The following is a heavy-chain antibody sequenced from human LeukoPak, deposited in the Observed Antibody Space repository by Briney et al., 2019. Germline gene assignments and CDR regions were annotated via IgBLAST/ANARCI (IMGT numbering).Heavy chain of an antibody. V-gene: IGHV4-34*01. CDR3: ARGPSSGWYLSY. CDR2: INHSGST. D-gene: IGHD6-19*01. CDR1: GGSFSGYY. Sequence: SETLSLTCAVYGGSFSGYYWSWIRQPPGKGLEWIGEINHSGSTSYNPSLKSRVTISVDTSKNQFSLKLSSVTAADTAVYYCARGPSSGWYLSYWGQGALVTVSS. J-gene: IGHJ4*02.